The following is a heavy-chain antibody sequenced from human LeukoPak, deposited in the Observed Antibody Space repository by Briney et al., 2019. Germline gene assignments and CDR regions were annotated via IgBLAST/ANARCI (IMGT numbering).Heavy chain of an antibody. Sequence: TSETLSLTCAVSRYSINSVSSSFFWRWIRQPPGKGLEWIGSINRSGLTYYNPSLKSRVAISVDTSTNHCSLSLNSVTAADTAVYYCTRVSVAGAFVDWGEGTVVTVSS. CDR1: RYSINSVSSSFF. CDR2: INRSGLT. CDR3: TRVSVAGAFVD. J-gene: IGHJ4*02. V-gene: IGHV4-38-2*01. D-gene: IGHD6-19*01.